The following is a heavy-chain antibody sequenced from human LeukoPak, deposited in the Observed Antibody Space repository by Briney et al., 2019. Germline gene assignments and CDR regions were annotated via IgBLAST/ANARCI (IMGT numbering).Heavy chain of an antibody. J-gene: IGHJ3*02. CDR1: GFTVSSNY. CDR3: ARDPGYSSSWYDAFDI. Sequence: ETLRLSCAASGFTVSSNYMSWVRQAPGKGLEWVSVIYSGGSTYYADSVKGRFTISRDNSKNTLYLQMNSLRAEDTAVYYCARDPGYSSSWYDAFDIWGQGTMVTVSS. D-gene: IGHD6-13*01. V-gene: IGHV3-53*01. CDR2: IYSGGST.